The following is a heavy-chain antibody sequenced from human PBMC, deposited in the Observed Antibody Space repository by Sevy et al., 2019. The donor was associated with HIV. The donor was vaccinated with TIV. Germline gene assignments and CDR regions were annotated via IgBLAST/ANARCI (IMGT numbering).Heavy chain of an antibody. CDR2: ISDTGST. D-gene: IGHD6-19*01. CDR1: GGSITRSNYY. J-gene: IGHJ3*02. CDR3: ASRAIAVAGLDAFDI. Sequence: SETLSLTCTVSGGSITRSNYYWGWIRQPPGKGLEWVGSISDTGSTYYNPSLKSRVTIYRDTSKNQFSLKLNSVTVADTTIYCCASRAIAVAGLDAFDIWGQGTLVTVSS. V-gene: IGHV4-39*01.